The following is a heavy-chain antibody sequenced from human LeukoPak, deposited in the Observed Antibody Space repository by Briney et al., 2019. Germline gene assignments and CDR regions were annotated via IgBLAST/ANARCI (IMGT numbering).Heavy chain of an antibody. D-gene: IGHD6-13*01. CDR2: FDPEDGET. V-gene: IGHV1-24*01. J-gene: IGHJ4*02. Sequence: GASVKVSCKVSGYTLTELSMHWVRQAPGKGLEWMGGFDPEDGETIYAQKFQGRVTMTEDTSTDTAYIELSSLRSEDTAVYYCATDLAAAGNFYFDYWGQGTLVTVSS. CDR1: GYTLTELS. CDR3: ATDLAAAGNFYFDY.